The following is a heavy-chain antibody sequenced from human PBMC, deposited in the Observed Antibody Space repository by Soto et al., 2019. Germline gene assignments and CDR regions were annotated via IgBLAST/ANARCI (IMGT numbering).Heavy chain of an antibody. CDR1: GFTFSSSA. D-gene: IGHD2-15*01. CDR2: VTGSGSNT. Sequence: EVQLLESGGVLVQTGESLRLSCAASGFTFSSSAMSWVRQAPGKGLKWVSSVTGSGSNTYYADSVKGRFTISRDNSKNTLYLQMNNLRAEDTDIYYCAKDSNCGRDNCYFFDSWGQGNLVPVSS. CDR3: AKDSNCGRDNCYFFDS. V-gene: IGHV3-23*01. J-gene: IGHJ5*01.